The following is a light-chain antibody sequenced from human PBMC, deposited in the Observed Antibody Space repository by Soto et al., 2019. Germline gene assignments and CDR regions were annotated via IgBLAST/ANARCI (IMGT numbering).Light chain of an antibody. CDR2: KAS. J-gene: IGKJ2*01. CDR3: QQYNSFPYT. CDR1: QSISSW. Sequence: DIQMTQSPSTLSASVGDRVTITCRASQSISSWLAWYQQKPGKAPKLLIYKASSLESGVPSSFSGSGSGTEFTLTISSLQPDDFATYYCQQYNSFPYTFGQGTKLEI. V-gene: IGKV1-5*03.